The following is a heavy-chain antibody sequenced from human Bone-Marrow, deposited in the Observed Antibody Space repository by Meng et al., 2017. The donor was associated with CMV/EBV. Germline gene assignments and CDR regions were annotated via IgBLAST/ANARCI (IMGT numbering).Heavy chain of an antibody. D-gene: IGHD6-13*01. CDR1: GFTFSSYA. J-gene: IGHJ4*02. Sequence: GGSLRLSCAASGFTFSSYAMGWVRQAPGKGLEWVSAISGSGGSTYYADSVKGRFTISRDNSKNTLYLQMNSLRAEDTAVYYCAKGRAAASYYFDYWGQGTLVTVSS. CDR3: AKGRAAASYYFDY. CDR2: ISGSGGST. V-gene: IGHV3-23*01.